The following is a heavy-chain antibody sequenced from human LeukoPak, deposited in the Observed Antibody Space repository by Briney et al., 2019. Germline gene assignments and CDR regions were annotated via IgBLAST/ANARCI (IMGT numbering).Heavy chain of an antibody. CDR3: AKLTSGWFEDF. V-gene: IGHV3-23*01. CDR1: GFTFSSYA. J-gene: IGHJ4*02. D-gene: IGHD6-19*01. Sequence: PGGSLRLSCAASGFTFSSYAMTWVRQAPGKGLEWVSAISASDGSTYYVDSVKGWFTISRDFSKNTLFLQMNSLRAEDTAVYYCAKLTSGWFEDFWGQGTLVTVSS. CDR2: ISASDGST.